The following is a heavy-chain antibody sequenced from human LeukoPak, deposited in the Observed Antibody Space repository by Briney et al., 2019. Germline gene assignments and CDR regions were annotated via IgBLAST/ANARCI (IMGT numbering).Heavy chain of an antibody. CDR2: IYHSGST. Sequence: SETLSLTCTVSGGSINSGDYYWRWIRQPRGRGLEWIVYIYHSGSTYYNPSLKSRVTVSVDTSKNQFSLKLSSVTAADTAVYYCARVIAVAGDLEYFQHWGQGTLVTVSS. J-gene: IGHJ1*01. V-gene: IGHV4-30-4*01. CDR3: ARVIAVAGDLEYFQH. D-gene: IGHD6-13*01. CDR1: GGSINSGDYY.